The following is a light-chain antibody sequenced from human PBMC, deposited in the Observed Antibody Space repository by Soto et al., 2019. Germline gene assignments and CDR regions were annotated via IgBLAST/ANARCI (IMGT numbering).Light chain of an antibody. CDR1: SSDVGGYNS. CDR3: SSYTSTGSYV. V-gene: IGLV2-14*01. CDR2: DVT. J-gene: IGLJ1*01. Sequence: QAVVTQPASVSGSPGQSIAISCTGTSSDVGGYNSVSWYHQYPGKVPKLMIYDVTNRPSGVSDRFSGSKSGNTASLTISGLQAEDEGDYYCSSYTSTGSYVFGTGTKLTVL.